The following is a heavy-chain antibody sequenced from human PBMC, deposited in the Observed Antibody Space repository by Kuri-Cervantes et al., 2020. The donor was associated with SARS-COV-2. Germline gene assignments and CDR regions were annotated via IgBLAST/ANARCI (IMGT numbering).Heavy chain of an antibody. CDR3: AVYSSSPYYYYMDV. CDR2: MNPNSGNT. CDR1: GYTFTSYD. D-gene: IGHD6-13*01. J-gene: IGHJ6*03. V-gene: IGHV1-8*03. Sequence: ASVKVSCKASGYTFTSYDINWVRQATGQGLEWMGWMNPNSGNTGYAQKFQGRVTITRNTSISTAYMELSSLRSEDTAVYYCAVYSSSPYYYYMDVWGKGTTVTVSS.